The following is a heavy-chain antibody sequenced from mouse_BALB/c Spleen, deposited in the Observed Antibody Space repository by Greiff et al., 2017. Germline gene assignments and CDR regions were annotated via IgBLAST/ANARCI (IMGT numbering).Heavy chain of an antibody. CDR3: ARDFIYYYGSSPYYYSMDY. D-gene: IGHD1-1*01. J-gene: IGHJ4*01. CDR1: GFNIKDTY. V-gene: IGHV14-3*02. CDR2: IDPANGNT. Sequence: DVQLQESGAELVKPGASVKLSCTASGFNIKDTYMHWVKQRPEQGLEWIGRIDPANGNTKYDPKFQGKATITADTSSNTAYLQLSSLTSEDTAVYYCARDFIYYYGSSPYYYSMDYWGQGTSVTVSS.